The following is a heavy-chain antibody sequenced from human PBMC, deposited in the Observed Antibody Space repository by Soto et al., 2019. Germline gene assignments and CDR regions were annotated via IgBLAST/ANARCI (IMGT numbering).Heavy chain of an antibody. CDR1: GFTFSSYA. CDR3: AKGCEFWSGSMDV. V-gene: IGHV3-23*01. Sequence: GLSLRLSCAASGFTFSSYAMSWVLQAPGKGLEWVSAISGSGGSTYYADSVKGLFTISRDNSKNTLYLQMNSLRAEDTAIYYWAKGCEFWSGSMDVWGQGTAVTVSS. CDR2: ISGSGGST. J-gene: IGHJ6*02. D-gene: IGHD3-3*01.